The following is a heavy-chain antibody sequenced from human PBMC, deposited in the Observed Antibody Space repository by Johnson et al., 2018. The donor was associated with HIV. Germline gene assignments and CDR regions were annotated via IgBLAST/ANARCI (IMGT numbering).Heavy chain of an antibody. D-gene: IGHD3-10*01. J-gene: IGHJ3*02. CDR1: GFAFSNSA. V-gene: IGHV3-30*04. CDR3: ARDPNMSKTLWFREADAFDI. Sequence: QVQLVESGGGVVQPGGSLTLTCEASGFAFSNSALHWVRQAPGKGLEWVAVISDDAVYKHYGDSVKGRFSISRDNSKNTVDLRMNSLRSEDTAVYYCARDPNMSKTLWFREADAFDIWGQGTMVTVSS. CDR2: ISDDAVYK.